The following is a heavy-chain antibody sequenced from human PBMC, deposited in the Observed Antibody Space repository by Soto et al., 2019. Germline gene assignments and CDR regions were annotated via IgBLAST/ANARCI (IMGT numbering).Heavy chain of an antibody. CDR3: AHRLGAMMWFDP. CDR2: IYWDDDK. V-gene: IGHV2-5*02. Sequence: SGPTLGNPTQTLTQTCPFSGFSLSTSGVGVGWIRQPPGKALEWLALIYWDDDKRYSPSLKSRLTITKDTSKNQVVLTMTNMDPVDTATYYCAHRLGAMMWFDPWGQGTQVTVSS. D-gene: IGHD3-22*01. J-gene: IGHJ5*02. CDR1: GFSLSTSGVG.